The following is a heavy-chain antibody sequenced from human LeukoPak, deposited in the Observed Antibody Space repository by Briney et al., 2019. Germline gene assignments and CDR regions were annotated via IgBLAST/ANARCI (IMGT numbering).Heavy chain of an antibody. CDR3: ARGGGRSYSDAFDI. D-gene: IGHD1-26*01. V-gene: IGHV3-20*04. J-gene: IGHJ3*02. CDR1: GFTFDDYG. Sequence: PGGSLRLSCAASGFTFDDYGMSWVRQAPGKGLEWVSGINWNGGSTGYADSVKGRFTISRDIARKSLYLQMNSLRDEDTAVYYCARGGGRSYSDAFDIWGQGTVVTVSS. CDR2: INWNGGST.